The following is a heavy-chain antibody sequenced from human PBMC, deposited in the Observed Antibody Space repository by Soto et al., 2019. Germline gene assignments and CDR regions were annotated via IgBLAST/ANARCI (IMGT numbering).Heavy chain of an antibody. CDR3: ARLDSTPRYYYGMDV. CDR1: GYSFTSYW. J-gene: IGHJ6*02. CDR2: IYPGDSDT. D-gene: IGHD2-2*03. Sequence: PGESLKISCKGSGYSFTSYWIGWVRQMPGKGLEWMGIIYPGDSDTRYSPSFQGQVTISADKSISTAYLQWSSLKASDTAMYYRARLDSTPRYYYGMDVWGQGTTVTVSS. V-gene: IGHV5-51*01.